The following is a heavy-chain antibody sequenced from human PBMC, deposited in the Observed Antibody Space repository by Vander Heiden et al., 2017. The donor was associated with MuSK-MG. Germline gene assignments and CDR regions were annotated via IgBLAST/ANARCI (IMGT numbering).Heavy chain of an antibody. V-gene: IGHV1-2*02. CDR3: VRGGTRTMAGTGYDY. CDR1: GYTFSGYY. Sequence: QVQLVQSGAEVKKPGASVKVSCKASGYTFSGYYMHWVRQAPGQGLEWMGWINPNSGDTKYAQKLQGRVTMTRDTSITTAHMELSRLRSDETAVYYCVRGGTRTMAGTGYDYWGQGTLLTVSS. J-gene: IGHJ4*02. CDR2: INPNSGDT. D-gene: IGHD6-19*01.